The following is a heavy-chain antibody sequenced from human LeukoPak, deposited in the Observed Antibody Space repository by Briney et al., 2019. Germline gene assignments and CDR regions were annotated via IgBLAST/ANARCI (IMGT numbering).Heavy chain of an antibody. J-gene: IGHJ4*02. Sequence: GGSLRLSCAASGFTFSSYAMSWVRQAPGKGLEWVSAISGSGGSTYYADSVKGWFTISRDNSKNTLYLQMNSLRAEDTAVYYCAKDQYSGSYYSIDYWGQGTLVTVSS. CDR3: AKDQYSGSYYSIDY. V-gene: IGHV3-23*01. CDR1: GFTFSSYA. D-gene: IGHD1-26*01. CDR2: ISGSGGST.